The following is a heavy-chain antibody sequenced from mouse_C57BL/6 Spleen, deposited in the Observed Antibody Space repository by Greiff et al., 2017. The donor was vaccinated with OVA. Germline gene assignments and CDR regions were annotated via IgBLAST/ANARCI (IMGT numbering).Heavy chain of an antibody. CDR2: FHPYNDDT. CDR3: ARRGKYYYGSSYAYAMDY. CDR1: GYTFTTYP. V-gene: IGHV1-47*01. D-gene: IGHD1-1*01. Sequence: VQVVESGAELVKPGASVKMSCKASGYTFTTYPIEWMKQNHGKSLEWIGNFHPYNDDTKYNEKFKGKATLTVEKSSSTVYLELSRLTSDDSAVYYCARRGKYYYGSSYAYAMDYWGQGTSVTVSS. J-gene: IGHJ4*01.